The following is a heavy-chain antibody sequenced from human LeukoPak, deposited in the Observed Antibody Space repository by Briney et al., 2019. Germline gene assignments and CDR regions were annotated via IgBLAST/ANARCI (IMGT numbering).Heavy chain of an antibody. CDR2: IYYRGDI. Sequence: TASETLSLTCTVSGVSISSYYWSWIRQSPGQGLEWIGNIYYRGDINYNPSLKSRVIISIDTSKNQFSLKVTSLTAADTAVYYCATNKDWAEADWGQGTLVIVSS. V-gene: IGHV4-59*03. D-gene: IGHD3/OR15-3a*01. CDR1: GVSISSYY. CDR3: ATNKDWAEAD. J-gene: IGHJ4*02.